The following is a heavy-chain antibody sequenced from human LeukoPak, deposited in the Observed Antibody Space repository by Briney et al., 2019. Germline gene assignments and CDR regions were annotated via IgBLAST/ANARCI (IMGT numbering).Heavy chain of an antibody. J-gene: IGHJ4*02. CDR2: IYYSGRT. Sequence: SETLSLTCTVSGGSISSGEYYWSWIRQPPGKGLEWIGYIYYSGRTYYKPSLKSRVTISVDTSKNQFSLKLSSVTAADTAVYYCARVPPLSISVSRTGFFWGQGTLVTVSS. V-gene: IGHV4-30-4*01. D-gene: IGHD6-19*01. CDR3: ARVPPLSISVSRTGFF. CDR1: GGSISSGEYY.